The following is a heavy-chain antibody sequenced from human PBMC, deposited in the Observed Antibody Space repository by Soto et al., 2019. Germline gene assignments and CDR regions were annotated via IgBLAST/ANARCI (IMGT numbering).Heavy chain of an antibody. Sequence: SETLSLTCTVSGGSISSYYWSWIRQPPGKGLEWIGSIYYSGSTNYNPSLKSRVTMSVDTSKNQFSLTLSSVTAADTAVYYSARDRRAGRNYFYYGMDVWGQGTTVTVSS. J-gene: IGHJ6*02. V-gene: IGHV4-59*01. CDR1: GGSISSYY. CDR3: ARDRRAGRNYFYYGMDV. CDR2: IYYSGST.